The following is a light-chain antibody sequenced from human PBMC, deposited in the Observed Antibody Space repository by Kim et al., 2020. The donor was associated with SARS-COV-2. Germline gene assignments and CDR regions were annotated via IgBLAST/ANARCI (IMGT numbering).Light chain of an antibody. Sequence: GKTVSISCTRSSGSIASNYVQWYQQRPGSVPTTVIYEDDRRPSGVPDRFSASIDSSSNSASLTISGLQTEDEADYYCQFFDTTNVVFGGGTQLTVL. J-gene: IGLJ2*01. CDR2: EDD. CDR3: QFFDTTNVV. CDR1: SGSIASNY. V-gene: IGLV6-57*03.